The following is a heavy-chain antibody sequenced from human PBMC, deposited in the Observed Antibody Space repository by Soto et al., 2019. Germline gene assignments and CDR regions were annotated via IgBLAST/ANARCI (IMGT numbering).Heavy chain of an antibody. CDR3: ARPDGHRYHYAY. J-gene: IGHJ4*01. CDR2: ISDSGAIT. CDR1: GFTFSSYA. V-gene: IGHV3-23*01. D-gene: IGHD3-16*01. Sequence: GGSLRLSCAASGFTFSSYAMNWVRQAQGKGLEWVSGISDSGAITYYADSVKGRFTISRDNSKNTLFLHMNSLRVEDTAVYFCARPDGHRYHYAYRAQGTLVPVSS.